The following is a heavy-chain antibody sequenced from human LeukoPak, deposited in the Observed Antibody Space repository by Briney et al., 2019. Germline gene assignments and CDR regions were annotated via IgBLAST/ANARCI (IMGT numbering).Heavy chain of an antibody. J-gene: IGHJ5*02. V-gene: IGHV4-39*07. D-gene: IGHD2/OR15-2a*01. CDR1: GGSISSSSYY. Sequence: SETLSLTCTVSGGSISSSSYYWGWIRQPPGKGLEWIGSIYYSGSTYYNPSLKSRVTISVDTSKNQFSLKLSSVTAADTAVYYCARGGEQYYNWFDPRGQGTLVTVSS. CDR3: ARGGEQYYNWFDP. CDR2: IYYSGST.